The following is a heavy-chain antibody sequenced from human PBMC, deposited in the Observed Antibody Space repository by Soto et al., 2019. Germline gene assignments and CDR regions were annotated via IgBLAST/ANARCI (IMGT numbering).Heavy chain of an antibody. Sequence: EVQLVQSGGGLVKPGGSLRLSCAASGFTFTTYSMNWVRQAPGKGLEWVSSISSSSSYIYYADSVKGRFTISRDNAKNSLYRQMNSLRVEDTAMYYCARGGDSSGSWPRYWGQGTLVTVSS. D-gene: IGHD3-22*01. CDR2: ISSSSSYI. CDR1: GFTFTTYS. V-gene: IGHV3-21*01. CDR3: ARGGDSSGSWPRY. J-gene: IGHJ4*02.